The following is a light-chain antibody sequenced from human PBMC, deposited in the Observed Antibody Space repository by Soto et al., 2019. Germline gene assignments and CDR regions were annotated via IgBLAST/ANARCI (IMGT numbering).Light chain of an antibody. CDR3: YQYHNFPRT. J-gene: IGKJ1*01. CDR2: KAS. V-gene: IGKV1-5*03. CDR1: QSINGW. Sequence: DIQLTQSPSTLSASVGDRVTITCRARQSINGWLAWYQQKPGQAPNLLIYKASTFESGVQSRFSGSGSGTEFTLTVRRLQPDAFATYYYYQYHNFPRTFGQGTKVEI.